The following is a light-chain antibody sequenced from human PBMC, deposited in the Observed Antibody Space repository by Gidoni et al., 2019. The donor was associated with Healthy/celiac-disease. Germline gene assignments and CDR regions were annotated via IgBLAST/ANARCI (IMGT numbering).Light chain of an antibody. Sequence: DIQLTQSPSFLSASVGDRVTITCRASKGISSYLAWYQQKPGKAPKLLIYAASTLQSGVPSRFSGSGSGTEFPLTISSLQPEDFATYYCQQLNSYPPWTFXQXTKVEIK. CDR2: AAS. CDR3: QQLNSYPPWT. J-gene: IGKJ1*01. V-gene: IGKV1-9*01. CDR1: KGISSY.